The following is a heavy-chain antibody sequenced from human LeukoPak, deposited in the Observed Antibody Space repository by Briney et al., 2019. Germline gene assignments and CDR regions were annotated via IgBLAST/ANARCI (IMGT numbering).Heavy chain of an antibody. CDR3: ARVGALVRGNWFDP. Sequence: ASVKVSCKASGGTFSSYAISWVRQAPGQGLEWMGGIIPIFGTANYAQKFQGRVTITADESTSTAYMELSSLRSEDTAVYYCARVGALVRGNWFDPWGQGTLVTVSS. CDR2: IIPIFGTA. V-gene: IGHV1-69*01. J-gene: IGHJ5*02. D-gene: IGHD3-10*01. CDR1: GGTFSSYA.